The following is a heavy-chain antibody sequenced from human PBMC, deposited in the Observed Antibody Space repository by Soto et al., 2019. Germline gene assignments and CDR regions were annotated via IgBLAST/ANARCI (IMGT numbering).Heavy chain of an antibody. CDR3: ARDDGLGLAPYYGMDV. D-gene: IGHD3-10*01. V-gene: IGHV3-48*03. CDR2: ISSSGSTI. Sequence: PGGSLRLSCAASGFTFSSYEMNWVRQAPGKGLEWVSNISSSGSTIFYADSVKGRFTISRDNAKNSLYLQMNSLRAEDTAVYYCARDDGLGLAPYYGMDVWGQGTTVTVSS. J-gene: IGHJ6*02. CDR1: GFTFSSYE.